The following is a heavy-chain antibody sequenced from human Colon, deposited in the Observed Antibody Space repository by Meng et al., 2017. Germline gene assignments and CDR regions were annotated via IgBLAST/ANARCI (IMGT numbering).Heavy chain of an antibody. J-gene: IGHJ4*02. CDR1: GFTVSSNY. CDR3: ASSISNSGWYPQDS. CDR2: IYSGGNT. Sequence: GESLKISCAVSGFTVSSNYMTWVRQAPGKGLEWVSVIYSGGNTDYADSVKGRFTISRDNSKNTLYLQMNSLTVKDSAVYYCASSISNSGWYPQDSWGQGTLVTVSS. V-gene: IGHV3-66*02. D-gene: IGHD6-19*01.